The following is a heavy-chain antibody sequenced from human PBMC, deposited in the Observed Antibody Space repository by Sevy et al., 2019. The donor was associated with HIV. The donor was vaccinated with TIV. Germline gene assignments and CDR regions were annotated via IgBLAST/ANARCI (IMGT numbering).Heavy chain of an antibody. J-gene: IGHJ4*02. CDR1: GGSFSGYY. D-gene: IGHD6-19*01. CDR3: ARKALVGSSGWYSRIFDY. Sequence: SETLSLTCAVYGGSFSGYYWSWIRQPPGKGLEWIGEINHSGSTNYNPPLKSRVTISVDTSKNQFSLKLSSVTAADTAVYYCARKALVGSSGWYSRIFDYWGQGTLVTVSS. CDR2: INHSGST. V-gene: IGHV4-34*01.